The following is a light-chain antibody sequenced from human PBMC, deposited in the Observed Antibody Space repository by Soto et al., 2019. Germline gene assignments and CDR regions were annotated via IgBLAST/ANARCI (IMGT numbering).Light chain of an antibody. CDR1: NIGSKG. V-gene: IGLV3-21*04. CDR3: QVWDSSSDHPGVV. CDR2: FDS. Sequence: SYELTQPPSVSVAPGKTARITCGENNIGSKGVHWYQQKPGQAPVLVIYFDSDRPSGIPERFSGSNSGNTATLTISGVEAGDEADYYCQVWDSSSDHPGVVFGGGTKVTVL. J-gene: IGLJ2*01.